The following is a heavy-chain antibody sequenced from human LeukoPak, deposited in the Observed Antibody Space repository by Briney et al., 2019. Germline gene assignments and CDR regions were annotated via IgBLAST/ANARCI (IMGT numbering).Heavy chain of an antibody. CDR1: GGSFSGYY. V-gene: IGHV4-34*01. CDR2: INHSGST. CDR3: ARVAVAGSGRSVAYFDY. Sequence: PSETLSLTCAVYGGSFSGYYWSWIRQPPGEGLEWIGEINHSGSTNYNPSLKSRVTISVDTSKNQFSLKLSSVTAADTAVYYCARVAVAGSGRSVAYFDYWGQGTLVTVSS. J-gene: IGHJ4*02. D-gene: IGHD6-19*01.